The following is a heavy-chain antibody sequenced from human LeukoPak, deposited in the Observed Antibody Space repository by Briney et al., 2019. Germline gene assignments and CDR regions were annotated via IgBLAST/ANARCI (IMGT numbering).Heavy chain of an antibody. V-gene: IGHV5-51*01. J-gene: IGHJ4*02. D-gene: IGHD3-22*01. CDR1: GYSFTSYW. CDR3: ARRGGVDSSGYYLPHFDY. CDR2: IYPGDSDT. Sequence: GESLKISCKGSGYSFTSYWIGWVRQMPGKGLEWMGIIYPGDSDTRYSPSSQGQVTISADKSISTAYLQWSSLKASDTAMYYCARRGGVDSSGYYLPHFDYWGQGTLVTVSS.